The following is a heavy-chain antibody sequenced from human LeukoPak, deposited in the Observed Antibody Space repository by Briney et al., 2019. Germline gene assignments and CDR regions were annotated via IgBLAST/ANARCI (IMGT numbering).Heavy chain of an antibody. Sequence: GGSLRLSCAASGFTFSSYSMNWVRQAPGKGLEWVSYISSSSSTIYYADSVKGRFTISRDNAKNSLYLQMNSLRAEDTAVYYCARADGSYYSNFGFDHWGQGTLVTVSS. CDR1: GFTFSSYS. CDR3: ARADGSYYSNFGFDH. J-gene: IGHJ4*02. D-gene: IGHD1-26*01. CDR2: ISSSSSTI. V-gene: IGHV3-48*01.